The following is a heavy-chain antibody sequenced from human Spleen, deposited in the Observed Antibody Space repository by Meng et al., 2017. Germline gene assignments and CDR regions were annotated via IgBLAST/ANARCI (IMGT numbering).Heavy chain of an antibody. Sequence: GESLKISCAASGFTFSNAWMSWVRQAPGKGLEWVGRIKSKTDGGTTDYAAPVKGRFTISRDDSKNTLYLQMNGLKTEDTAVYYCTTDFNDYYDSSGPDYWGQGTLVTVSS. D-gene: IGHD3-22*01. V-gene: IGHV3-15*01. CDR1: GFTFSNAW. CDR2: IKSKTDGGTT. J-gene: IGHJ4*02. CDR3: TTDFNDYYDSSGPDY.